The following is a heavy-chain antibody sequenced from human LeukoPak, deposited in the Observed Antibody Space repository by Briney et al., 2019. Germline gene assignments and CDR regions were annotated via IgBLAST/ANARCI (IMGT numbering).Heavy chain of an antibody. CDR1: AFTFSDYS. V-gene: IGHV3-48*01. Sequence: GVSLRLSCAASAFTFSDYSMNWVRQAPGKGLEWISYISGRSSTIYYADSVRGRFTISRDNAKNSMYLQMNSLRAEDTAVYYCARDRFTSGSYFFDYWGQGTLVTVSS. CDR2: ISGRSSTI. CDR3: ARDRFTSGSYFFDY. J-gene: IGHJ4*02. D-gene: IGHD1-26*01.